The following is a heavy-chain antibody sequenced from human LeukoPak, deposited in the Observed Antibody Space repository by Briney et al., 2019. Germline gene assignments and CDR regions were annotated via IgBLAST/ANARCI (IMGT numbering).Heavy chain of an antibody. V-gene: IGHV4-34*01. D-gene: IGHD1-1*01. CDR1: GGSFTGYY. CDR3: ARGPTISETGYFDY. J-gene: IGHJ4*03. CDR2: VNHRGDT. Sequence: PSETLSLTCAVCGGSFTGYYWSWVRQSPGKGLQWIAEVNHRGDTNYNPSVKGRVTISVDTSKNQFSLKVTSLTAAATAVYYCARGPTISETGYFDYWGQGTLVTVSS.